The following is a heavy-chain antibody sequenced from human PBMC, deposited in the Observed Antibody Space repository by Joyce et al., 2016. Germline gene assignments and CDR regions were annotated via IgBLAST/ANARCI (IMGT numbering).Heavy chain of an antibody. J-gene: IGHJ5*02. V-gene: IGHV1-69*02. Sequence: QVQLVQSGAEVKNPGSSVKVSCRASAGTLDSYSITWVRQAPGQGLEWMGRIMPILGVTNYAQRFQGRVAITADMSASTAYMELSSLRSEDTAVYYCARSSRCSTINCPAYNWFDPWGQGTPVAVSS. CDR2: IMPILGVT. D-gene: IGHD2-2*01. CDR3: ARSSRCSTINCPAYNWFDP. CDR1: AGTLDSYS.